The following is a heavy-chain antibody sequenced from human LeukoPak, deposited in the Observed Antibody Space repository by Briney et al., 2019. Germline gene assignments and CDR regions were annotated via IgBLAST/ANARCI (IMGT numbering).Heavy chain of an antibody. Sequence: SETLSLTCTVSGGSISSYYWSWIRQPPGKGLEWIGYIYYSGSTNYNPSLKSRVTISVDTSKNQFSLKLSSVTAADTAVYYCAREVRDQDYYYMDVWGKGTTVTISS. CDR2: IYYSGST. CDR1: GGSISSYY. J-gene: IGHJ6*03. CDR3: AREVRDQDYYYMDV. D-gene: IGHD4-23*01. V-gene: IGHV4-59*01.